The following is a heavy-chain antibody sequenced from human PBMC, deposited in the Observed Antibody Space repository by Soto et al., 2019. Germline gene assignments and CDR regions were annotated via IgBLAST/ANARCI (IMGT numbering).Heavy chain of an antibody. CDR3: AGEEGYDFWSGTSDY. CDR2: ISPYYGRT. Sequence: QVQLVQSGAALKKPGASVKVSCKASGYTFSIYGITWVRQAPGQGLEWMGWISPYYGRTNYGQKFEDRPTLRTDTSTSTAYMELRSLRSDDTAVYYCAGEEGYDFWSGTSDYWGQGTLVTVSS. J-gene: IGHJ4*02. V-gene: IGHV1-18*01. D-gene: IGHD3-3*01. CDR1: GYTFSIYG.